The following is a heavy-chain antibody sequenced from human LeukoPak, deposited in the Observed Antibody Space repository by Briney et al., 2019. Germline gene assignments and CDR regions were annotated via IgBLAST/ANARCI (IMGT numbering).Heavy chain of an antibody. CDR3: ARDQYDFWSGPLPNFDY. CDR2: INSDGSST. Sequence: GGSLRLSCAASGFTFSSYSMNWVRQAPGKGLVWVSRINSDGSSTSYADSVKGRFTISRDNAKSTLYLQMNSLRAEDTAVYYCARDQYDFWSGPLPNFDYWGQGTLVTVSS. CDR1: GFTFSSYS. D-gene: IGHD3-3*01. J-gene: IGHJ4*02. V-gene: IGHV3-74*01.